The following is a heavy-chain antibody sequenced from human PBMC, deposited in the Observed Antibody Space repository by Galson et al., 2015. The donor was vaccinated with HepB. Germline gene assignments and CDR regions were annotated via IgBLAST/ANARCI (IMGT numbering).Heavy chain of an antibody. CDR2: FSAYNGNT. D-gene: IGHD5-24*01. CDR1: GYTFTTYG. J-gene: IGHJ4*02. CDR3: ARGGVATIGGPTFDY. Sequence: SVKVSCKASGYTFTTYGVSWARQAPGQGLEWMGRFSAYNGNTDYAQKLQGRVTMTTDTSTSTAYMELRSLRSDDTAIYYCARGGVATIGGPTFDYWGQGTLVTVSS. V-gene: IGHV1-18*01.